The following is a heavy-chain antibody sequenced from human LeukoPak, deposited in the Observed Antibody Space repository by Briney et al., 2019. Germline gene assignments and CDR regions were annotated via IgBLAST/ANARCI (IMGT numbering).Heavy chain of an antibody. J-gene: IGHJ6*03. V-gene: IGHV3-74*01. CDR2: ITSDGSST. D-gene: IGHD3-3*01. CDR3: ARGGRFLEWLLYPHYYYMDV. CDR1: GFTFSSYW. Sequence: GGSLRLSCAASGFTFSSYWMHWVRQAPGKGLVWVSRITSDGSSTSYADSVKGRFTISRDNAKNTLYLQMNSLRAEDTAVYCCARGGRFLEWLLYPHYYYMDVWGKGNTLTVSS.